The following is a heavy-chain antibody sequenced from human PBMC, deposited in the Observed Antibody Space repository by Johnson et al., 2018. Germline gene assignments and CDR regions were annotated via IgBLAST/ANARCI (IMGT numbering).Heavy chain of an antibody. CDR2: ISKSGDSI. Sequence: VQLQESGGALVQPGESLRLSCTASGIILNIYDIHWIRQAAGKGLEWLSYISKSGDSIYYADSLKGRFTVSTDTAKNSVILQMNSLRDEDTAVYYCRRWAGNTDIWGQGTMVTVS. CDR1: GIILNIYD. V-gene: IGHV3-48*02. D-gene: IGHD2/OR15-2a*01. CDR3: RRWAGNTDI. J-gene: IGHJ3*02.